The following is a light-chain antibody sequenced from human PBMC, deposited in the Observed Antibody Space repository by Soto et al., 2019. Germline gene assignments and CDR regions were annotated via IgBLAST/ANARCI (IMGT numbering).Light chain of an antibody. CDR1: SSKIGTNS. CDR2: NNN. J-gene: IGLJ1*01. Sequence: VLTQPPSASGTPGQRVTISCSGSSSKIGTNSVSWYQQLPGTAPKLLIYNNNRRPSGVPDRFFVSKSGTSASLVISGLQSEDEADYYCASWDDSLNAHDFGTGTKVTVL. V-gene: IGLV1-44*01. CDR3: ASWDDSLNAHD.